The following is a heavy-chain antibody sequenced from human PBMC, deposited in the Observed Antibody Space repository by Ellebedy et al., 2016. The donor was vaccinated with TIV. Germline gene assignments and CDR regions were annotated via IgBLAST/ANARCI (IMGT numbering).Heavy chain of an antibody. D-gene: IGHD3-10*01. Sequence: SETLSLXCVISGDSAGLIGRTGYYWAWIRQYPGKGLEWIGYTSYGGKTSYSPPLRWRTAISVDTSQTQMSLTLTSMTVADTAIYYCARGIYYYGSGTFTGGNYFDAWGQGIQVTVSS. CDR1: GDSAGLIGRTGYY. V-gene: IGHV4-31*11. CDR3: ARGIYYYGSGTFTGGNYFDA. J-gene: IGHJ5*02. CDR2: TSYGGKT.